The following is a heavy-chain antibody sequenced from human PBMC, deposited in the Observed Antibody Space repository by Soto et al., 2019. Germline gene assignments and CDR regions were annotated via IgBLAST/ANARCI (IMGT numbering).Heavy chain of an antibody. CDR2: ISAYNGNT. CDR3: ARKSRSYDIGAEFDY. D-gene: IGHD3-9*01. J-gene: IGHJ4*02. V-gene: IGHV1-18*01. Sequence: QVQLVQSGAEVKKPGASVKVSCKASGYTFTSYGISWVLQAPGQGLEWMGWISAYNGNTNYAQKLQGRVTMTTDTSTSTAHMELRSLRSHDTSVYYCARKSRSYDIGAEFDYWGQETLFTVSS. CDR1: GYTFTSYG.